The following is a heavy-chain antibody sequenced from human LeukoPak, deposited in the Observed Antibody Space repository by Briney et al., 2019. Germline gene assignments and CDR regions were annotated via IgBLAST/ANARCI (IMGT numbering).Heavy chain of an antibody. Sequence: SQTLSLTCTVSGGSISSGSYYWSWIRQPAGKGLEWIGRSYTSGSTHYNPSLKSRVPISVDTSKNQFSLKLSSVTAADTAVYYCAITFIAVAGPVFDYWGQGTLVTVSS. CDR1: GGSISSGSYY. CDR2: SYTSGST. V-gene: IGHV4-61*02. J-gene: IGHJ4*02. CDR3: AITFIAVAGPVFDY. D-gene: IGHD6-19*01.